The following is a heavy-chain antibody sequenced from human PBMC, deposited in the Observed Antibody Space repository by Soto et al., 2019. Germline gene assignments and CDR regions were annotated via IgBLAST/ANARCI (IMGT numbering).Heavy chain of an antibody. D-gene: IGHD3-10*01. J-gene: IGHJ6*02. CDR1: GFTFSSYA. Sequence: PGGSLRLSCAASGFTFSSYAMHWVRQAPGKGLEWVAVISYDGSNKYYADSVKGRFTISRDNSKNTLYLQMNSLRAEDTAVYYCARTVGGLDVWGQGTTVTVS. V-gene: IGHV3-30-3*01. CDR3: ARTVGGLDV. CDR2: ISYDGSNK.